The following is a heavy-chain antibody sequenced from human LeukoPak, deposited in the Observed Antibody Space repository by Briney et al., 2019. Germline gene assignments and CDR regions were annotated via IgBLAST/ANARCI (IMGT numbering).Heavy chain of an antibody. CDR2: IRYDGSNK. CDR3: AKAVGRSGSYYYYMDV. V-gene: IGHV3-30*02. D-gene: IGHD2-15*01. Sequence: PGGSLRLSCAASGCTFSSYGMHWVRQAPGKGLEGVAFIRYDGSNKYYADSVKGRFTISRDNFKNTLYLQMNSLRAEDTAVYYCAKAVGRSGSYYYYMDVWGKGTTVTVSS. J-gene: IGHJ6*03. CDR1: GCTFSSYG.